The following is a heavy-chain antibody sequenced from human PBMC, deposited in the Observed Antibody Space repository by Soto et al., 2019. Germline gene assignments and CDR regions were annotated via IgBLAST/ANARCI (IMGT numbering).Heavy chain of an antibody. CDR1: GGSISSYY. Sequence: SETLSLTCTVSGGSISSYYWSWIRQPPGNGLEWIGYIYYSGSTNYNPSLKSRVTISVDTSKNQFSLKLSSVTAADTAVYYCASTLRVSPYLFDYWGQGTLVTVSS. CDR2: IYYSGST. V-gene: IGHV4-59*01. D-gene: IGHD6-6*01. CDR3: ASTLRVSPYLFDY. J-gene: IGHJ4*02.